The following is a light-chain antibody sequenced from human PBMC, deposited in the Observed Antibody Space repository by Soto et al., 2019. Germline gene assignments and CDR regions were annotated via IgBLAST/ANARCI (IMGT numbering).Light chain of an antibody. CDR3: QHSYCIPLT. V-gene: IGKV1-39*01. J-gene: IGKJ4*01. Sequence: DIQMTQSPSSLSASVGDRITITCRASQSIANLLNWYQQRPGRAPNLLIYTVPSFESGVPSRFSGRGSGTPFTLTISTLQPEDFATYYCQHSYCIPLTFGGGTRVQIK. CDR2: TVP. CDR1: QSIANL.